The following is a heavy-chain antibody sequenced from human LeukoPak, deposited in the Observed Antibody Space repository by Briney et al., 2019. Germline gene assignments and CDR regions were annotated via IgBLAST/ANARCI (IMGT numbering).Heavy chain of an antibody. CDR1: GFTFSSYA. CDR3: AKVWEDAFDI. D-gene: IGHD3-16*01. CDR2: FSGSGDST. Sequence: GGSLRLSCAASGFTFSSYAMSWVRQAPGKGLEWVSAFSGSGDSTNYADSVKGRFTISRDNSKNTLFLQMNSLRAEDTAVYYCAKVWEDAFDIWGQGTMVTVSS. J-gene: IGHJ3*02. V-gene: IGHV3-23*01.